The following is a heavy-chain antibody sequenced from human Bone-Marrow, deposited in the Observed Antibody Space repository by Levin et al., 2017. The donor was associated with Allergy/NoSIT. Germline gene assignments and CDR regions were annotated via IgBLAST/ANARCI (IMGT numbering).Heavy chain of an antibody. D-gene: IGHD6-13*01. Sequence: AGGSLRLSCAASGFTFNSYSMNWVRQAPGKGLEWVSTISSSVSNHIYYADSVKGRFTISRDNAKNSLYLQMNNLTAGDTALYYCARGSFRDWGQGTLVIVSS. CDR1: GFTFNSYS. CDR2: ISSSVSNHI. CDR3: ARGSFRD. J-gene: IGHJ4*02. V-gene: IGHV3-21*01.